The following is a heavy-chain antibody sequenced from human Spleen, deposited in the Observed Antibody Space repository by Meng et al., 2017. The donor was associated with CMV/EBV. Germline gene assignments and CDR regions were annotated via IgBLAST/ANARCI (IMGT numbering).Heavy chain of an antibody. J-gene: IGHJ4*02. CDR3: ARGGPEAGGEMPTRGFDR. D-gene: IGHD3-10*01. CDR2: IIPIFGSA. CDR1: GDSFSSYA. Sequence: SVKVSCKASGDSFSSYALGWVRQAPGQGLEWMGGIIPIFGSANYAQRFQGRVTISTDESTTTAYMELSSLRSEDTAVYYCARGGPEAGGEMPTRGFDRWGPGTLVTVSS. V-gene: IGHV1-69*05.